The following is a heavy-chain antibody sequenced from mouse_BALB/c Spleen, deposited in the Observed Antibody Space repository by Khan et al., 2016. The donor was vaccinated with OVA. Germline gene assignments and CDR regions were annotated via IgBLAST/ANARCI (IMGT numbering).Heavy chain of an antibody. CDR1: GYTFTSYW. CDR3: ARVMKYVATYFDY. V-gene: IGHV1S81*02. D-gene: IGHD1-1*01. Sequence: QVQLQQPGAELVKAGASVKMSCKASGYTFTSYWMHWVKQRPGKGLEWFAETKPTNGRTYYTEKFKSKATLTVDKSASTAYMLHSGPTFKDSAVYSYARVMKYVATYFDYWGQGTTLTVSS. CDR2: TKPTNGRT. J-gene: IGHJ2*01.